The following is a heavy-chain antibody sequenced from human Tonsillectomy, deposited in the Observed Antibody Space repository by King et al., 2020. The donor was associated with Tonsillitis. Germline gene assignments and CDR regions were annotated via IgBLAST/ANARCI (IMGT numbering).Heavy chain of an antibody. CDR1: GFTFSTYV. J-gene: IGHJ4*02. CDR3: TRETTGWDFDH. CDR2: VWFDGTDK. D-gene: IGHD6-19*01. V-gene: IGHV3-33*01. Sequence: VQLVESGGAVVQPGRSLRLSFAASGFTFSTYVMHWVRPAPGKGLEWVAFVWFDGTDKSYADSVKGRFTVSRDNSNNTLYLEMNSLKVEDTAVYYCTRETTGWDFDHWGQGTLVTVFS.